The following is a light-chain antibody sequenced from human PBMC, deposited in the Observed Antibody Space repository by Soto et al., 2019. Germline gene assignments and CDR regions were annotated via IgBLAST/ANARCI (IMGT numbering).Light chain of an antibody. CDR2: EVT. J-gene: IGLJ1*01. CDR3: SSYRSSARV. V-gene: IGLV2-14*01. Sequence: QSVLTQPASVYGSPGQSITISCTGTSSDVGAYNYVSWYQHHPGNAPKLMIYEVTNRPSGVSNRFSGSKSGNTASLTISGLLSEDEGDYYCSSYRSSARVFGTVTKVTVL. CDR1: SSDVGAYNY.